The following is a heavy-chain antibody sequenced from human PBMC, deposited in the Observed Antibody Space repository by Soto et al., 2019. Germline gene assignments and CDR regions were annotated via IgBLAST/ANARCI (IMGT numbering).Heavy chain of an antibody. Sequence: QVQLMQSGAEVRKPGASVRLSCETSGYNFNQYYIHWVRQAPGQGLEWMGIINLRGGTTEYAHKFRGRVTVPGDTSTSTAYMELRSLRSEDTAIYFCARGPDDSDVPRWDYWGQGTLVTVSS. CDR3: ARGPDDSDVPRWDY. CDR2: INLRGGTT. D-gene: IGHD4-17*01. J-gene: IGHJ4*02. CDR1: GYNFNQYY. V-gene: IGHV1-46*02.